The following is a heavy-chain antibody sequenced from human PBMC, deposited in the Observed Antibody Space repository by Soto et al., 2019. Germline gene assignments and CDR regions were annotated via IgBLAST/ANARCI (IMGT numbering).Heavy chain of an antibody. Sequence: EVQLVDSGGGLVRTGGSLRLCCAASGFTVSSNYISWVRQAPGKGLEWVSVIYADGTTYYADSVKDRFTISRDNSKNTVSLQMSSLRAEYTAVYYCAVDIEVTGMGHYYFDYWGQGALVTVSS. CDR3: AVDIEVTGMGHYYFDY. V-gene: IGHV3-66*01. D-gene: IGHD2-15*01. CDR1: GFTVSSNY. CDR2: IYADGTT. J-gene: IGHJ4*02.